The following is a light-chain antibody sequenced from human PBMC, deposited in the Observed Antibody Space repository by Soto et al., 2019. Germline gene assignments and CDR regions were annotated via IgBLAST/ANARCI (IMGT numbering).Light chain of an antibody. J-gene: IGKJ3*01. CDR3: QQYGTSPFS. CDR2: GAS. V-gene: IGKV3-20*01. CDR1: QRLTSNY. Sequence: EIVLTQSPGTLSLSPGERATVSCRTSQRLTSNYLAWYQQKPGQAPRLLIYGASTRATGIPDRFSGSGSGTAFTLTISRLEPEGFVLYYCQQYGTSPFSFGPGTKVDIK.